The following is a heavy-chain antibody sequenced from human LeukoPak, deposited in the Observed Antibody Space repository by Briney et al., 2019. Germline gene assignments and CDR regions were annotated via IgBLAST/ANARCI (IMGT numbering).Heavy chain of an antibody. D-gene: IGHD5-24*01. CDR1: GGSFSGYY. V-gene: IGHV4-34*01. CDR2: INHSGST. Sequence: SETLSLTCAVYGGSFSGYYWSWIRQPPGKGLEWIGEINHSGSTNYNPSLKSRVTVSVDTSKNQFSLKLSSVTAADTAVYYCARGRDGIPLYWGQGTLVTVSS. J-gene: IGHJ4*02. CDR3: ARGRDGIPLY.